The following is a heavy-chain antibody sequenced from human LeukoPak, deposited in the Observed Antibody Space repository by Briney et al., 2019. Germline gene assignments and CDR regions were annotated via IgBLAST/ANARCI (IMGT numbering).Heavy chain of an antibody. Sequence: SETLSLTCTVSGGSISSSYWSWIRQPPGKGLEWIGYIYYSGSTNYNPSLKSRVTISVDTSKNQFSLKLSSVTAADTAVYYCARGKNPLEVSLGYWGQGTLVTVSS. V-gene: IGHV4-59*01. J-gene: IGHJ4*02. D-gene: IGHD7-27*01. CDR3: ARGKNPLEVSLGY. CDR2: IYYSGST. CDR1: GGSISSSY.